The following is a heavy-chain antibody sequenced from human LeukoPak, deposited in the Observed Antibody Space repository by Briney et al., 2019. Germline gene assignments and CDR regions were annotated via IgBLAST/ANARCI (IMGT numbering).Heavy chain of an antibody. CDR2: INWNGGSI. CDR1: GFTFDDYG. CDR3: ARDRRCSTTSCYFFFDY. Sequence: GGSLRLSCAASGFTFDDYGMSWVRQAPGKGLEWASGINWNGGSIGYADSVKGRFTISRDNAKNSLYLQMNSLRAEDTAVYYCARDRRCSTTSCYFFFDYWGQGTLVTVSS. J-gene: IGHJ4*02. D-gene: IGHD2-2*01. V-gene: IGHV3-20*04.